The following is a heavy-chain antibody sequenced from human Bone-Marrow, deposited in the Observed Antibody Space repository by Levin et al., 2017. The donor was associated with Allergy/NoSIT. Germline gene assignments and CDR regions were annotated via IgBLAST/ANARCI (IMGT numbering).Heavy chain of an antibody. CDR1: GCSISTNSYY. Sequence: SETLSLTCTVSGCSISTNSYYWAWIRQPPGKGLEWIVNLYYSGSTYHNPSLKSRVTISVDTSKNHFSLRLSAVTAADTAVYFCASVARCYCAGVSCYSFGFDIWGPGTMFTVSS. J-gene: IGHJ3*02. CDR3: ASVARCYCAGVSCYSFGFDI. V-gene: IGHV4-39*02. CDR2: LYYSGST. D-gene: IGHD2-15*01.